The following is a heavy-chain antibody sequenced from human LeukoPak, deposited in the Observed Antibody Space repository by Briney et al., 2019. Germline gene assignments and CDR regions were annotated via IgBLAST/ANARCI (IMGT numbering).Heavy chain of an antibody. CDR2: IYHSGST. D-gene: IGHD6-6*01. V-gene: IGHV4-38-2*02. CDR1: GYSITSGYY. CDR3: ARALVGSSSGYFYYYMDV. Sequence: SKTLSLTCTVSGYSITSGYYWGWIRQPPGKGLEWIGSIYHSGSTHYNPSLNSRVTMSVDTSKNQFSLKLSSVTAADTAVYYCARALVGSSSGYFYYYMDVWGKGTTVTVSS. J-gene: IGHJ6*03.